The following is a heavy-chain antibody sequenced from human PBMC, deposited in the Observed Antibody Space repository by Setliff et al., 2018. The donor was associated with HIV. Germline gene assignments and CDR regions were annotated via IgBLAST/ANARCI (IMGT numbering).Heavy chain of an antibody. Sequence: WASVKVSCKASGYTFSNYDINWVRQATGQGLEWVGWMNPNSGNTGYAQKFQGRVTLTRNTSISTAYMELSSLRSEDTAVYSCARVATVSHPGDYFDYWGQGTLVTVSS. CDR1: GYTFSNYD. D-gene: IGHD4-4*01. J-gene: IGHJ4*02. CDR3: ARVATVSHPGDYFDY. V-gene: IGHV1-8*01. CDR2: MNPNSGNT.